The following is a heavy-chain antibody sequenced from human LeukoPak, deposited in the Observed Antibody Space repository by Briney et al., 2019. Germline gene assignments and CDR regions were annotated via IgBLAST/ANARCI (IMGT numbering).Heavy chain of an antibody. V-gene: IGHV4-34*01. CDR2: INHSVST. CDR1: GGSFSGYY. J-gene: IGHJ4*02. CDR3: GISRWTLDY. Sequence: SSETLSLTCAVYGGSFSGYYWSWIRHPPGKALEWSGEINHSVSTTCNQSLRRVDTIAVDASKNQLSLRLSSVSAGETVVHYWGISRWTLDYWGQGTLVSVSS. D-gene: IGHD6-13*01.